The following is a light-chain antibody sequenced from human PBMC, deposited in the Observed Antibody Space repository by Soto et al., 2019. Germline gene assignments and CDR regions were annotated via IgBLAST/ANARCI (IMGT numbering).Light chain of an antibody. CDR3: QQYIRWPLT. CDR2: GAS. CDR1: QSVSSSY. Sequence: EIGLTQSPGTLSLSPGERATLSCRASQSVSSSYLAWYQQKPGQAPRLLIYGASSRATGIPDRFSGSGSGTDFTLTISRLEPEDFAVYYCQQYIRWPLTFGGGTKVEIK. J-gene: IGKJ4*01. V-gene: IGKV3-20*01.